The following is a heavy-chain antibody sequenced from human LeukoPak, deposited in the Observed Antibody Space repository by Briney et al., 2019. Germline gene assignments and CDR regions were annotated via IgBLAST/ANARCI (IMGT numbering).Heavy chain of an antibody. CDR2: ISMYSTHI. V-gene: IGHV3-21*01. J-gene: IGHJ3*02. D-gene: IGHD3-10*01. Sequence: TGGSLRLSCTASGFTFSSYSMNWVRQAPGKGLEWVSSISMYSTHIYYADSMKGRFTISRDDAKNSVFLQMNSLRAEDTAVYYCASYNMAWSDLMDVFDIWGQGTMVTVSS. CDR3: ASYNMAWSDLMDVFDI. CDR1: GFTFSSYS.